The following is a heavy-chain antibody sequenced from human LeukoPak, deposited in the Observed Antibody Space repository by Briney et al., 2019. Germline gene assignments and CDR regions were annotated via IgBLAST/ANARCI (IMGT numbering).Heavy chain of an antibody. Sequence: PGGSLRLSCAASGFTFSSYGMHWVRQAPGKGLEWVAFIRYDGSNKYYADSVKGRFTISRDNSKNTLYLQMNSLRAEDTAVYYCAKAARYYYDSSGLIRTEGAFDIWGQGTMVTVSS. CDR2: IRYDGSNK. J-gene: IGHJ3*02. CDR3: AKAARYYYDSSGLIRTEGAFDI. V-gene: IGHV3-30*02. D-gene: IGHD3-22*01. CDR1: GFTFSSYG.